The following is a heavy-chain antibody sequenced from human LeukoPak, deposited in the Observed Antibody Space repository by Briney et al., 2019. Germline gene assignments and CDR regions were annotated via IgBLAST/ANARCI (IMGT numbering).Heavy chain of an antibody. D-gene: IGHD3-22*01. CDR1: GGTFSSYA. CDR3: ASHSYYDSSGYSIFDY. CDR2: VIPIFGTA. V-gene: IGHV1-69*13. Sequence: GASVKVSCKASGGTFSSYAISWVRQAPGQGLEWMGGVIPIFGTANYAQKFQGRVTITADESTSTAYMELSSLRSEDTAVYYCASHSYYDSSGYSIFDYWGQGTLVTVSS. J-gene: IGHJ4*02.